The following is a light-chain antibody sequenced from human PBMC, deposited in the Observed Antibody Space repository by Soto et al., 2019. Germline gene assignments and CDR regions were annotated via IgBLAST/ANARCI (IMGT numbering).Light chain of an antibody. V-gene: IGKV1-12*01. CDR3: QQASSFPHT. CDR1: QSINGW. CDR2: ATS. Sequence: DIQMTQSPSSVSASVGDRVTITCRASQSINGWLSWYQQKPGKATKLLIYATSSMQSGIPSRVDGSGSRTDFTLTIASLQPEDFATYYCQQASSFPHTFGPGTKV. J-gene: IGKJ3*01.